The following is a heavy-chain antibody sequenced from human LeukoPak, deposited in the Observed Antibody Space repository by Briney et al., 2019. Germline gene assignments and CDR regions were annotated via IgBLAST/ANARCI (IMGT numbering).Heavy chain of an antibody. D-gene: IGHD2-15*01. CDR1: GYTFASYN. CDR2: MNPDSTNT. J-gene: IGHJ4*02. V-gene: IGHV1-8*01. Sequence: RASVKVSCKASGYTFASYNINWVRQAPGQGLEWMGWMNPDSTNTGYAQKFQGRVTMTRDTSMSTAYMELSSPTSEDTAVYYCARVPSLGYCSGGSCYRFDHWGQGTLVAVSS. CDR3: ARVPSLGYCSGGSCYRFDH.